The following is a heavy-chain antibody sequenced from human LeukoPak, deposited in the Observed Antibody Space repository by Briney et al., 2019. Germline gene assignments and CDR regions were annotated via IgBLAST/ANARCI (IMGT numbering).Heavy chain of an antibody. J-gene: IGHJ4*02. Sequence: GGSLRLSCAASGFTFSIYWMTWVRQAPGKGLEWVSAISGSGGSTYYADSVKGRFTISRDNSKNTLYLQMNSLRAEDTAVYYCAKDPARITDDYWGQGTLVTVSS. V-gene: IGHV3-23*01. D-gene: IGHD1-20*01. CDR2: ISGSGGST. CDR1: GFTFSIYW. CDR3: AKDPARITDDY.